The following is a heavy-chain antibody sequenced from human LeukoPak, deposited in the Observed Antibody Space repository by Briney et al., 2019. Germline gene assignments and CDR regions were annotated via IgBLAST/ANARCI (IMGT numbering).Heavy chain of an antibody. D-gene: IGHD3-22*01. V-gene: IGHV1-69*01. J-gene: IGHJ4*02. CDR2: IIPIFGTA. CDR3: AGTNYYDSSGYLDY. CDR1: GGTFSSYA. Sequence: SVKVSCKASGGTFSSYAISWVRQAPGQGLEWMGGIIPIFGTANYAQKFQGRVTITADESTSTAYMELSSLRSEDTAVYYCAGTNYYDSSGYLDYWGQGTLATVSS.